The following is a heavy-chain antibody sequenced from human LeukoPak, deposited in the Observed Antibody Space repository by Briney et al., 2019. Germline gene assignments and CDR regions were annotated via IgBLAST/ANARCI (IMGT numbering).Heavy chain of an antibody. CDR2: INPNSGDA. V-gene: IGHV1-2*02. J-gene: IGHJ4*02. D-gene: IGHD2-8*01. CDR3: ARVGYCSRGVCYNYDY. Sequence: ASVKVSCKASGYTFTVHHIHWVRQAPGQGPEWMGWINPNSGDANYPQKFQGRVTMTRDTSISTAYLELSSLKSDDTAVYYCARVGYCSRGVCYNYDYWGQGTQVTVSS. CDR1: GYTFTVHH.